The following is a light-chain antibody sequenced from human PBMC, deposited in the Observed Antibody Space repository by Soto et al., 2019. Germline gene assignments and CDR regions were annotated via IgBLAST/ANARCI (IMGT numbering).Light chain of an antibody. V-gene: IGKV1-27*01. CDR2: AAS. CDR1: QGFGNF. CDR3: QKYYLTPWA. Sequence: DIQMTQSPSSLSASVGDRVTITCRASQGFGNFLAWYQQKPGQVPKLLIYAASTLQSGVPSRFSGGGSGTDFTLTITSLQPEDVATYYCQKYYLTPWAFGQGTKVEIK. J-gene: IGKJ1*01.